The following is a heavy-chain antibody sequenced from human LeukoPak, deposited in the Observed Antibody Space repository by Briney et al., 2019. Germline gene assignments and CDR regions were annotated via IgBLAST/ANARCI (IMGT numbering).Heavy chain of an antibody. Sequence: ASVKVSCKASGYIFTGYYMHWVRQAPGQGLEWMGWINPNSGGTNYAQKFQGRVTMTRDTSISTANMELSRLRSDDTAVYYCARGILLRYFDWLLSDAFDIWGQGTMVTVSS. CDR3: ARGILLRYFDWLLSDAFDI. D-gene: IGHD3-9*01. V-gene: IGHV1-2*02. CDR1: GYIFTGYY. CDR2: INPNSGGT. J-gene: IGHJ3*02.